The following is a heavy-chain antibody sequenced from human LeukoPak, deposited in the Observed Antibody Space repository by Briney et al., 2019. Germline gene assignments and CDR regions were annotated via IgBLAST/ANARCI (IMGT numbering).Heavy chain of an antibody. Sequence: SRDNSKNTLYLQMNSLRAEDTAVYYCAKAEWELLVNFDYWGQGTLVTVSS. J-gene: IGHJ4*02. CDR3: AKAEWELLVNFDY. V-gene: IGHV3-23*01. D-gene: IGHD1-26*01.